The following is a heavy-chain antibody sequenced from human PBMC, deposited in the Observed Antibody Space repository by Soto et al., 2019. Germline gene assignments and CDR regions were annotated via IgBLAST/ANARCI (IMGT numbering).Heavy chain of an antibody. J-gene: IGHJ4*02. CDR3: ARESEDLTSNFDY. Sequence: PGGSLRLSCAASGFIFSSHNMNWVRQAPGKGLEWVSSITGSSSYIFYADSVKGRFTISRDNAKNTVYLQVNSLRAEDTGVYYCARESEDLTSNFDYWGQGTLVTVSS. CDR2: ITGSSSYI. CDR1: GFIFSSHN. V-gene: IGHV3-21*06.